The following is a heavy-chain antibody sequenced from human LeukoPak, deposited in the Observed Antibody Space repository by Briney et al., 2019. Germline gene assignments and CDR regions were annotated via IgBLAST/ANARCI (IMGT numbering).Heavy chain of an antibody. CDR1: GASISIGGYY. CDR2: IYYSRST. V-gene: IGHV4-30-4*01. CDR3: ARDGYNSGYFDY. Sequence: PSETLSLTCTVSGASISIGGYYWNWLRQPPGKGLEWIGYIYYSRSTSYSPSLKSRLTISVDTSKNQFSLKLSSVTAADTAVYYCARDGYNSGYFDYWGQGTLVTVSS. D-gene: IGHD5-24*01. J-gene: IGHJ4*02.